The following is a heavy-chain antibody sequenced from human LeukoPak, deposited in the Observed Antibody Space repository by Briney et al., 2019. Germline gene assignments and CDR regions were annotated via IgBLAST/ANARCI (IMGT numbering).Heavy chain of an antibody. D-gene: IGHD1-7*01. CDR2: IIPILGIA. CDR3: ARDSNNWNYGAFDI. V-gene: IGHV1-69*04. CDR1: GGTFSSYA. Sequence: ASVNVSCKASGGTFSSYAISGVRQAPGQGLEWRGRIIPILGIADYAQKFQGRVTTTADKYTSTAYMELSSMRSEDTAVYYCARDSNNWNYGAFDIWGQGTMVTVSS. J-gene: IGHJ3*02.